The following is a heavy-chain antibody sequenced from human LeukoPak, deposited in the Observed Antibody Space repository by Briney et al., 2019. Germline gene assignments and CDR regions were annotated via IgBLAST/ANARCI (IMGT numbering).Heavy chain of an antibody. J-gene: IGHJ4*02. Sequence: SQTLSFTCTVFGSSISGGDYSGSWIRQPTAKGLGWIAYIYYSGSTYYNPSLKSRVTISVDTSKNQFSLKLSSVTAADTAVYYCARRLSEYCGGDCYAIDYWGQGTLVTASS. CDR2: IYYSGST. CDR1: GSSISGGDYS. CDR3: ARRLSEYCGGDCYAIDY. V-gene: IGHV4-30-4*08. D-gene: IGHD2-21*01.